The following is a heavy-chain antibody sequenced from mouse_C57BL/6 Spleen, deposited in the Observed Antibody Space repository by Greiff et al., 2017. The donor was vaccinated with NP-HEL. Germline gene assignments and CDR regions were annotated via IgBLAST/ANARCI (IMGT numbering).Heavy chain of an antibody. V-gene: IGHV5-9-1*02. Sequence: EVHLVESGEGLVKPGGSLKLSCAASGFTFSSYAMSWVRQTPEKRLEWVAYISSGGDYIYYADTVKGRFTISRDNARNTLYLQMSSLKSEDTAMYYCTRDPTGTDYYAMDYWGQGTSVTVSS. J-gene: IGHJ4*01. CDR3: TRDPTGTDYYAMDY. CDR1: GFTFSSYA. CDR2: ISSGGDYI. D-gene: IGHD4-1*01.